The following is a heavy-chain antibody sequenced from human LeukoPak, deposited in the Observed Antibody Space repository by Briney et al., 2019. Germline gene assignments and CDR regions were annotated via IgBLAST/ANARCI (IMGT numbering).Heavy chain of an antibody. D-gene: IGHD4-17*01. V-gene: IGHV3-23*01. Sequence: GGSLRLSCAASGFTFSSYPMSWVRQAPGKGLEWLSVISGSSGTTYYAASVKGRFTISRDNSKNTLYLQMNSLRAEDTAVYYCTRLQDYGYGDQISLNYFDYWGQGTLVTVSS. CDR2: ISGSSGTT. J-gene: IGHJ4*02. CDR3: TRLQDYGYGDQISLNYFDY. CDR1: GFTFSSYP.